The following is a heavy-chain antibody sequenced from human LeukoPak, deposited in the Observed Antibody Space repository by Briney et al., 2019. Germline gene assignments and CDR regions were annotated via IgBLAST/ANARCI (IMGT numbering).Heavy chain of an antibody. J-gene: IGHJ5*02. D-gene: IGHD3-10*01. CDR3: ARGLLWFGENWFDP. CDR1: GYSISSGYY. Sequence: PSETLSLTCTVSGYSISSGYYWGWIRQPPGKGLEWIGSIYHSGSTYYNPSLKSRVTISVDMSKNQFSLKLSSVTAADTAVYYCARGLLWFGENWFDPWGQGTLVTVSS. CDR2: IYHSGST. V-gene: IGHV4-38-2*02.